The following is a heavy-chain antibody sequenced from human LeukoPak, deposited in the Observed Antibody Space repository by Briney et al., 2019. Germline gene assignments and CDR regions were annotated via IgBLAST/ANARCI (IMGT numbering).Heavy chain of an antibody. CDR3: ARSLVVVAAHFDY. CDR2: ITPNSGGT. D-gene: IGHD2-15*01. Sequence: ASVKVSCKASGYTFTGYYMHWVRQAPGQGLEWMGWITPNSGGTNYAQKFQGRVTMTRDTSISTAYMELSRLRSDDTAVYYCARSLVVVAAHFDYWGQGTLVTVSS. V-gene: IGHV1-2*02. J-gene: IGHJ4*02. CDR1: GYTFTGYY.